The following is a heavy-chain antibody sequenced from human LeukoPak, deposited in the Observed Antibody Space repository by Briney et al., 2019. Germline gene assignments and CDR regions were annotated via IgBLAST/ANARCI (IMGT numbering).Heavy chain of an antibody. CDR3: ARAIMVRGVIIPPYFDY. D-gene: IGHD3-10*01. V-gene: IGHV3-23*01. CDR2: ISGSGGST. Sequence: PGGSLRLSCAASGFTFSSYGMSWVRQAPGKGLEWVSAISGSGGSTYYAGSVKGRFTISRDNSKNTLYLQMNSLRAEDTAVYYCARAIMVRGVIIPPYFDYWGQGTLVTVSS. CDR1: GFTFSSYG. J-gene: IGHJ4*02.